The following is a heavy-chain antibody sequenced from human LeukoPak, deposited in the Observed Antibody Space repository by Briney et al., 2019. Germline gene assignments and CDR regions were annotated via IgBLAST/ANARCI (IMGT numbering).Heavy chain of an antibody. CDR3: ARDPLRFGELFGNWFDP. V-gene: IGHV1-18*01. D-gene: IGHD3-10*01. CDR2: ISAYNGNT. Sequence: ASVKVSCKASGYTFTSYGISWVRQAPGQGLEWMGWISAYNGNTNYAQKVQGRVTMTTDTSTSTAYVELRSLRSDDTAVHYCARDPLRFGELFGNWFDPWGQGTLVTVSS. CDR1: GYTFTSYG. J-gene: IGHJ5*02.